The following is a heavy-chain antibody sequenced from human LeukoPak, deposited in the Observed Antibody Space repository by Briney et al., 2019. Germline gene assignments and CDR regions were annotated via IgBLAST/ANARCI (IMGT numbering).Heavy chain of an antibody. V-gene: IGHV4-34*01. J-gene: IGHJ3*02. CDR3: ARESRITIFGVVRYAFDI. CDR1: GGSFSGYY. D-gene: IGHD3-3*01. CDR2: INHSGST. Sequence: PSETLSLTCAVYGGSFSGYYWSWIRQPPGKGLEWIGEINHSGSTNYNPSLKSRFTISVDTSKNQFSLKLSSVTAADTAVYYCARESRITIFGVVRYAFDIWGQGTMVTVSS.